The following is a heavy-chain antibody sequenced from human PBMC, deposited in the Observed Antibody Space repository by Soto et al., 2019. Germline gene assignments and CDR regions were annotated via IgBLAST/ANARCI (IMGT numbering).Heavy chain of an antibody. V-gene: IGHV2-5*02. Sequence: QITLKESGPTLVKPTQTLTLTCTFSGFSLSSTRMAVGWIRQPPGKALEWLALIYWDDDKRYSPFLKSRLTITKDTSKNQVVLTMSNMDRVDTARYYCAHIVVAGLGYYFDYSGQGTLVTVSS. CDR3: AHIVVAGLGYYFDY. CDR1: GFSLSSTRMA. D-gene: IGHD6-19*01. J-gene: IGHJ4*02. CDR2: IYWDDDK.